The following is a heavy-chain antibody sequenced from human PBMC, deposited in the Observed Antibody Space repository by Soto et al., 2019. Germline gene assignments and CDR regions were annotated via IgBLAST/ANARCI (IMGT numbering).Heavy chain of an antibody. V-gene: IGHV1-69*13. CDR2: FIPVYRTL. Sequence: SVKVSCKASGGSFGKSAINWVRQTPGQGLEWLGGFIPVYRTLNYAQKFQGRVTITADESTGTAYMTLSSLASDDTAVYYCATGVIWIGYFTVDSWGQGTRVTV. D-gene: IGHD3-3*01. CDR3: ATGVIWIGYFTVDS. CDR1: GGSFGKSA. J-gene: IGHJ4*02.